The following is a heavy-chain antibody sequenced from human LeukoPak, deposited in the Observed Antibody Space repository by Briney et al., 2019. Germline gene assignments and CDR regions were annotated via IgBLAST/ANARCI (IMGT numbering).Heavy chain of an antibody. CDR1: GGSISSGSYY. CDR2: IYTSGCT. V-gene: IGHV4-61*02. Sequence: SETLSLTCTVSGGSISSGSYYWSWIRQPAGKGLEWIGRIYTSGCTNYNPSLKSRVTISVDTSKNQFSPKLSSVTAADTAVYYCARGNEEVWAVAGGYYFDYWGQGTLVTVSS. CDR3: ARGNEEVWAVAGGYYFDY. J-gene: IGHJ4*02. D-gene: IGHD6-19*01.